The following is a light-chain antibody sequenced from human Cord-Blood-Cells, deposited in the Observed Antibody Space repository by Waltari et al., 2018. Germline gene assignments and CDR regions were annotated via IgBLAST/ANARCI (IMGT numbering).Light chain of an antibody. CDR3: QQYNSCPLT. CDR1: QSISSW. Sequence: DIQMTQSPSTLSASVGDRVTITCRASQSISSWLAWYQQKPGKAPKLLIYKASSLESGVPSSFSGSGSVTEFTLTISSLQPDDFATYYCQQYNSCPLTFGGGTKVEIK. CDR2: KAS. V-gene: IGKV1-5*03. J-gene: IGKJ4*01.